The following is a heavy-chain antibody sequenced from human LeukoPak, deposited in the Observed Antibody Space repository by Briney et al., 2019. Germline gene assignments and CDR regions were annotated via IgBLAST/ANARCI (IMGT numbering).Heavy chain of an antibody. Sequence: PGGSLRLSCAASGFTFGNYWMHWVRQAPGKGLVWVSRINSDGSTTTYADSVKGRFTISRDNSKNTLYLQLNSLRAEDTAIYYCAGSGPQGGYYYGLDVWGQGTTVTVSS. J-gene: IGHJ6*02. CDR3: AGSGPQGGYYYGLDV. V-gene: IGHV3-74*01. D-gene: IGHD3-10*01. CDR2: INSDGSTT. CDR1: GFTFGNYW.